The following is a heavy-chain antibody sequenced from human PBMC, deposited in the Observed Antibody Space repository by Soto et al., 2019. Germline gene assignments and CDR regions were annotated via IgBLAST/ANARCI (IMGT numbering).Heavy chain of an antibody. J-gene: IGHJ5*02. CDR2: IYPGDSDT. CDR3: ARRHGGSYFEPYNGFDP. D-gene: IGHD1-26*01. CDR1: GYSFTSYW. Sequence: HGESLKISCKASGYSFTSYWIGWVRQMPGKGLEWMGIIYPGDSDTRYSPSFQGKVTISADQSLSSVYLQWTSLKASDTGMYYCARRHGGSYFEPYNGFDPWGQGNLVTV. V-gene: IGHV5-51*01.